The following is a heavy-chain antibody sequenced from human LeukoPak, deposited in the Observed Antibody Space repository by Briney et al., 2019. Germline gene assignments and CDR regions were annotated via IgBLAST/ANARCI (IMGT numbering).Heavy chain of an antibody. CDR2: IYYSGST. Sequence: PSETLSLTCTVSGGSFSSSSYYWGWIRQPPGKGLEWIGSIYYSGSTYYNPSLKSRVTISVDTSRNQFSLKLVSVTAADTAVYYCARDEEGIAVHWGQGTLVTVSS. V-gene: IGHV4-39*07. CDR1: GGSFSSSSYY. D-gene: IGHD6-19*01. CDR3: ARDEEGIAVH. J-gene: IGHJ4*02.